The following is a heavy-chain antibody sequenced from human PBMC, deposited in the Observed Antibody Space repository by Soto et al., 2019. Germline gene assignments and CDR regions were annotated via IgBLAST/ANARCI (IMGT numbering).Heavy chain of an antibody. V-gene: IGHV3-15*01. CDR1: GFTFSNAG. J-gene: IGHJ4*02. CDR3: TTIYYGSGSYPDD. Sequence: GGSLRLSCAASGFTFSNAGMSWVRQAPGKGLEWVGRIKSKTDGGTTDYAAPVKGRFTISRDDSKNTLYLQMSSLKTEDTAVYYCTTIYYGSGSYPDDWGQGTLVTVSS. D-gene: IGHD3-10*01. CDR2: IKSKTDGGTT.